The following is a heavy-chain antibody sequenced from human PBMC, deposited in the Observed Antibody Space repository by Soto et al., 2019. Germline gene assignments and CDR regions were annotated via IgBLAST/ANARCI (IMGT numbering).Heavy chain of an antibody. J-gene: IGHJ6*02. CDR2: IYYSGST. V-gene: IGHV4-39*01. CDR1: GGSISSSSYY. D-gene: IGHD2-21*02. Sequence: SETLSLTCTVSGGSISSSSYYWGWIRQPPGKGLEWIGSIYYSGSTYYNPSLKSRVTISVDTSKNQFSLKLSSVTAADTAVYYCARRSIVVVTAILGAGYYGMDVWGQGTTVTVSS. CDR3: ARRSIVVVTAILGAGYYGMDV.